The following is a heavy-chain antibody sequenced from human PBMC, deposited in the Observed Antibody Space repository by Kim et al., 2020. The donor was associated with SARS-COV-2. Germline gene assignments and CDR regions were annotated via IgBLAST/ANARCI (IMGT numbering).Heavy chain of an antibody. Sequence: ASVKVSCKASGYPFTSHYMHWVRQVPGQGPEWMGAINPTGTRTNYAQKFQGRVTMTRDSSTSTVNMELSSLTPEDTAVYYCAREALSEGKYFDYWGQGTLVTVSS. V-gene: IGHV1-46*01. J-gene: IGHJ4*02. CDR1: GYPFTSHY. CDR3: AREALSEGKYFDY. CDR2: INPTGTRT.